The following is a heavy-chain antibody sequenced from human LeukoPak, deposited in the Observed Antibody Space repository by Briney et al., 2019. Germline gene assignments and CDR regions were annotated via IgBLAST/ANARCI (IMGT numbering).Heavy chain of an antibody. V-gene: IGHV4-39*01. J-gene: IGHJ4*02. D-gene: IGHD3-22*01. CDR1: GGSISSSSYY. Sequence: SETLSLTCTVSGGSISSSSYYWGWIRQPPGKGLEWIGSIYYSGSTYYNPSLKSRVTISVDTSKNQFSLKLSSVTAADTAVYYCARLQLDEYYYDSSGYYSPFDYWGQGTLVTVSS. CDR2: IYYSGST. CDR3: ARLQLDEYYYDSSGYYSPFDY.